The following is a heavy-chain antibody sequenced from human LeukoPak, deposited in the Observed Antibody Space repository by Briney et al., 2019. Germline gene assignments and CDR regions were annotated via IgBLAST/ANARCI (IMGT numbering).Heavy chain of an antibody. CDR1: AGSISSSSYY. CDR3: ARGAAAGPSRFDP. D-gene: IGHD6-13*01. V-gene: IGHV4-39*01. J-gene: IGHJ5*02. Sequence: PSETLSLTCTVSAGSISSSSYYWGWIRQPPGEGLEWIGSIYYSGSTYYNPSLKSRVTISVDTSKNQFSLKLSSVTAADTAVYYCARGAAAGPSRFDPWGQGTLVTVSS. CDR2: IYYSGST.